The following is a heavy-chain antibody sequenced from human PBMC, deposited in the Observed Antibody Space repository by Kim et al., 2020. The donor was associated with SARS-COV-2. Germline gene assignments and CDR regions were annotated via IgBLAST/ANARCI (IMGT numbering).Heavy chain of an antibody. CDR1: GGSISSSSYY. CDR2: IYYSRST. Sequence: SETLSLTCTVSGGSISSSSYYWGWIRQPPGKGLEWIGSIYYSRSTYYNPSLKSRVTISADTSKNQFSLKLSSVTAADTAVYYCASRAYSTSWYWFDPWG. CDR3: ASRAYSTSWYWFDP. D-gene: IGHD6-13*01. V-gene: IGHV4-39*01. J-gene: IGHJ5*02.